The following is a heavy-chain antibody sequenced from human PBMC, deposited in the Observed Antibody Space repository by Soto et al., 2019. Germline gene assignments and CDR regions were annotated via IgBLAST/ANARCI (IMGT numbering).Heavy chain of an antibody. CDR3: TRHPYYDILTGFYNADMYFDY. V-gene: IGHV3-73*01. CDR1: GFAFSGSS. Sequence: GWSLRLSCSASGFAFSGSSIHWVRKASGKGLEWVGLVRNKANTYATAYAASVRGRFTISRDDSKNTASLQLNSLKTEDTSVYYCTRHPYYDILTGFYNADMYFDYWGQGALVTVSS. J-gene: IGHJ4*02. CDR2: VRNKANTYAT. D-gene: IGHD3-9*01.